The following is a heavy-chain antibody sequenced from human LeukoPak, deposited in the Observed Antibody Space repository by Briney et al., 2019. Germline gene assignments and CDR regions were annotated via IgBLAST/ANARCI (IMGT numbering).Heavy chain of an antibody. Sequence: GGSLRLSCAASGFTFSSYAMHWVRQAPGKGLEWVAVISYDGSNKYYADSVKGRFTISRDNSKNTLYLQMNSLRAEDTAVYSCASAAPNTAMDHFDYWGQGTLVTVSS. J-gene: IGHJ4*02. CDR2: ISYDGSNK. CDR1: GFTFSSYA. D-gene: IGHD5-18*01. V-gene: IGHV3-30*04. CDR3: ASAAPNTAMDHFDY.